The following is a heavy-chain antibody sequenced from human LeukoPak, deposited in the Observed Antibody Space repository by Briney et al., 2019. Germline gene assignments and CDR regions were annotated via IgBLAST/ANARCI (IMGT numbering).Heavy chain of an antibody. J-gene: IGHJ5*02. V-gene: IGHV1-46*01. D-gene: IGHD5-18*01. CDR2: INPSGGST. CDR1: GYTFTGYY. CDR3: ARALPHRRLMDTTMEQHWFDP. Sequence: ASVKVSCKASGYTFTGYYMHWVRQAPGQGLEWMGIINPSGGSTSYAQKFQGRVTMTREMSTSTVYMELSSLRSEDTAVYYCARALPHRRLMDTTMEQHWFDPWGQGTLVTVSS.